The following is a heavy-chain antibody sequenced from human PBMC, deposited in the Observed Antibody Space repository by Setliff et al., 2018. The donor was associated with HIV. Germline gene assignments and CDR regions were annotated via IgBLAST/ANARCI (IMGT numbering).Heavy chain of an antibody. Sequence: SETLSLTCTVSGDSINSGTYYWSWIRQPAGKGLEWIGRLHLSGDANYNPSLKSRVTILVDTYKNQFSLKLTSVTAADTAVYYCAKDPAVRGSTFDSWGQGTLVTVSS. D-gene: IGHD3-10*01. CDR3: AKDPAVRGSTFDS. CDR2: LHLSGDA. J-gene: IGHJ4*02. CDR1: GDSINSGTYY. V-gene: IGHV4-61*02.